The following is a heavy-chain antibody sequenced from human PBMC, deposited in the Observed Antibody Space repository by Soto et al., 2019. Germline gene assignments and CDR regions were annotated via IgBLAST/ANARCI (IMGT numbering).Heavy chain of an antibody. Sequence: PGGSLRLSCAASGISLISYDMTWVRQAPGKGLEWVSVISGSGGTTYYADSVKGRFTISRDNSKNTVSLHMSSLRAEDTAVYFCAIEGYYGSQIINWGHGTLVTVSS. D-gene: IGHD3-10*01. CDR3: AIEGYYGSQIIN. CDR2: ISGSGGTT. CDR1: GISLISYD. V-gene: IGHV3-23*01. J-gene: IGHJ4*01.